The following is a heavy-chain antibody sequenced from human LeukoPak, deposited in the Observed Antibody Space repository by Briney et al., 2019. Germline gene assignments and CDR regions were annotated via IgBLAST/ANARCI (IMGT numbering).Heavy chain of an antibody. J-gene: IGHJ4*02. CDR3: ARDRRGGSGSYRRFDY. V-gene: IGHV1-18*01. D-gene: IGHD3-10*01. Sequence: ASVKVSCKASGYTFTSYCISWVRQAPGQGLEWMGWISAYNSNTNYAQKLQGRVTMTTDTSTSTAYMELRSLRSDDTAVYYCARDRRGGSGSYRRFDYWGQGTLVTVSS. CDR2: ISAYNSNT. CDR1: GYTFTSYC.